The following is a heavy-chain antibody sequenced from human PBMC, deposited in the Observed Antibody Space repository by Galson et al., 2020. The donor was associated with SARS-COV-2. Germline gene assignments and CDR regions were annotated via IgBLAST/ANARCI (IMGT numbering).Heavy chain of an antibody. Sequence: SQTLSLTCTVSGYSVSTTNSWGWARQPPGRGLEWIGSVYPSGTTYYTPSPKSRVTISVDTSKNQFSLRLDSVTAADTALYYCARQGVNMIVLVTVPGWYFDLWGRGTLVTVSS. V-gene: IGHV4-38-2*02. D-gene: IGHD3-22*01. J-gene: IGHJ2*01. CDR3: ARQGVNMIVLVTVPGWYFDL. CDR2: VYPSGTT. CDR1: GYSVSTTNS.